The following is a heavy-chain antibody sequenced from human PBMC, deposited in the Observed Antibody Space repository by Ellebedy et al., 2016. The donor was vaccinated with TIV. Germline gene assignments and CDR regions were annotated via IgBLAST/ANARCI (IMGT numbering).Heavy chain of an antibody. Sequence: GESLKISCAASGFIFRNYAMMWVRQAPGKGLEWVSSITDSGGSTYYAASVKGRFTISRDNTKNMLYLQMNSLSAEDTAVYSGARSGEKDTWGQGTLVTVSS. J-gene: IGHJ5*02. CDR2: ITDSGGST. CDR3: ARSGEKDT. CDR1: GFIFRNYA. V-gene: IGHV3-23*01. D-gene: IGHD1-26*01.